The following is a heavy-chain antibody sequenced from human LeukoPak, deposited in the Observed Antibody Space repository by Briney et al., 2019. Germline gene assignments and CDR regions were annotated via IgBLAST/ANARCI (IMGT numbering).Heavy chain of an antibody. J-gene: IGHJ4*02. CDR3: ASGWDQVGY. Sequence: GASVKVSCKASGGTFTSYAISWVRQAHGQGLEWMGRIIPILGIANYAQKFQGRVTITADKSTSTAYMELSSLRSEDTAVYYCASGWDQVGYWGQGTLVTVSS. CDR1: GGTFTSYA. CDR2: IIPILGIA. D-gene: IGHD1-26*01. V-gene: IGHV1-69*04.